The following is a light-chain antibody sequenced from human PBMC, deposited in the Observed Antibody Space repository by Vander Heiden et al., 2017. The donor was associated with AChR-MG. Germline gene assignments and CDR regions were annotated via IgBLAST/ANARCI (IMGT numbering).Light chain of an antibody. CDR2: QDS. CDR1: KLGDKY. V-gene: IGLV3-1*01. J-gene: IGLJ2*01. CDR3: QAWDSSAGV. Sequence: SYELTQPPSVSVSPGQTANITCSGDKLGDKYACWYQQKPGQSPVLVIYQDSKRPSGIPERFSGSNPGNTATLTISGTQAMDEADYYCQAWDSSAGVFGGGTKLTVL.